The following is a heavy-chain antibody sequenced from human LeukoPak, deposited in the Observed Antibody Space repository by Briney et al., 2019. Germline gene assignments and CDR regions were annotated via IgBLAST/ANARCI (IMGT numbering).Heavy chain of an antibody. CDR3: AKDYSSGWYYFDY. Sequence: SVKVSCKASGYTFTGYYMHWVRQAPGQGLEWMGWINPNSGGTNYAQKFQGRVTMTRDTSISTAYMELSRLRSDDTAVYYCAKDYSSGWYYFDYWGQGTLVTVSS. J-gene: IGHJ4*02. CDR2: INPNSGGT. D-gene: IGHD6-19*01. V-gene: IGHV1-2*02. CDR1: GYTFTGYY.